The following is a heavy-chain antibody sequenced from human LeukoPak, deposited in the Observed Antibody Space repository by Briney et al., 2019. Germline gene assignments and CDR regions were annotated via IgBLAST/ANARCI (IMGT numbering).Heavy chain of an antibody. J-gene: IGHJ3*02. Sequence: SETLSLTCTVSGGSMSSYYWSWVRQPPGKGLEWIGSIYYSGSTYYNPSLKSRVTISVDTSKNQFSLKLSSVTAADTAVYYCATPIVVVTPNAFDIWGQGTMVTVSS. CDR3: ATPIVVVTPNAFDI. CDR2: IYYSGST. CDR1: GGSMSSYY. D-gene: IGHD3-22*01. V-gene: IGHV4-59*05.